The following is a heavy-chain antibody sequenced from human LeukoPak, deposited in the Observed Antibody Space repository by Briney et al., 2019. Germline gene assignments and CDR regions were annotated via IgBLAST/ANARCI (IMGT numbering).Heavy chain of an antibody. Sequence: GGSLRLPCAASGFTFSDYYMSWIRQAPGKGPEWVSYISSSSSYTNYADSVKGRFTISRDNAKNSLYLQMDSLRAEDTAVYYCARQAAGDLYYFDYWGQGTLVTVSS. D-gene: IGHD6-13*01. CDR1: GFTFSDYY. V-gene: IGHV3-11*03. CDR2: ISSSSSYT. J-gene: IGHJ4*02. CDR3: ARQAAGDLYYFDY.